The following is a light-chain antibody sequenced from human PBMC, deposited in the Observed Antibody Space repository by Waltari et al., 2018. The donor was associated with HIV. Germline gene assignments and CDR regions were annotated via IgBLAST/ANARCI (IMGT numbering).Light chain of an antibody. CDR3: QQRTNSWT. J-gene: IGKJ1*01. CDR2: DAS. Sequence: EVVLTQSPATLSLSPGERATLSYRASQSVSTSLAWYQQKPGQAPRLLVFDASNRAAGIPARFSGSGSGTDFTLTISSLEPADSAVYYCQQRTNSWTFGQGTRVEI. CDR1: QSVSTS. V-gene: IGKV3-11*01.